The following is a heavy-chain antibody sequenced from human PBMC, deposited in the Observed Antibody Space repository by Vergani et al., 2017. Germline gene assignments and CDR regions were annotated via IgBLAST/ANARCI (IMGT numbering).Heavy chain of an antibody. V-gene: IGHV1-69*02. J-gene: IGHJ6*03. D-gene: IGHD3-10*01. CDR2: IIPILGIA. Sequence: QVQLVQSGAEVKKPGSSVKVSCKASGGTFSSYTISWVRQAPGQGLEWMGRIIPILGIANYAQKFQGRVTITADKSTSTAYMELSSLRSEDTAVYYCTTREAYRPWFGELGFGYYMDVWGKGTTVTVSS. CDR3: TTREAYRPWFGELGFGYYMDV. CDR1: GGTFSSYT.